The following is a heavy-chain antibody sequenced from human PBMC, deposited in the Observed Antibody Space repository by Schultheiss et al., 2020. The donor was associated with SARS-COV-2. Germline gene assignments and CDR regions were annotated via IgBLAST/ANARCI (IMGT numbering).Heavy chain of an antibody. CDR1: GGSFSGYY. D-gene: IGHD2-2*02. Sequence: SETLSLTCAVYGGSFSGYYWSWIRQPPGKGLEWIGEITHSGSTNYNPSLKSRVTISVDTSKNQFSLKLSSVTAADTAVYYCARAVVPAAIGDYYYYYMDVWGKGTTVTVSS. V-gene: IGHV4-34*01. CDR3: ARAVVPAAIGDYYYYYMDV. J-gene: IGHJ6*03. CDR2: ITHSGST.